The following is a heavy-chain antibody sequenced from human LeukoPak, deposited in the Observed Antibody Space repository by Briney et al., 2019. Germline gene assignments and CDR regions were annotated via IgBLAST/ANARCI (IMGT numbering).Heavy chain of an antibody. D-gene: IGHD3-16*01. CDR3: AKDLYGLAFDI. CDR1: GFTFDDYA. Sequence: GGSLRLSCAASGFTFDDYAMLWVRQAPGKGLERVSGISWNSGSIGYADSVKGRFTISRDNAKNSLYLQMNSLRAEDTALYYCAKDLYGLAFDIWGQGTMVTVSS. CDR2: ISWNSGSI. V-gene: IGHV3-9*01. J-gene: IGHJ3*02.